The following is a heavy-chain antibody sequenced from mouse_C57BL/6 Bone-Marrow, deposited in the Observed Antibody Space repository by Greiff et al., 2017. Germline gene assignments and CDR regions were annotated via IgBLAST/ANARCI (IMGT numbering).Heavy chain of an antibody. J-gene: IGHJ4*01. CDR2: INPSNGGT. CDR3: AMDYYGSRRLYYYAMDY. V-gene: IGHV1-53*01. Sequence: QVQLQQPGTELVKPGASVKLSCKASGYTFTSYWMHWVKQRPGQGLEWIGNINPSNGGTNYNEKLKSKATLTVDKSSSTAYMQLSSLTSEDSAVYYCAMDYYGSRRLYYYAMDYWGQGTSVTVSS. D-gene: IGHD1-1*01. CDR1: GYTFTSYW.